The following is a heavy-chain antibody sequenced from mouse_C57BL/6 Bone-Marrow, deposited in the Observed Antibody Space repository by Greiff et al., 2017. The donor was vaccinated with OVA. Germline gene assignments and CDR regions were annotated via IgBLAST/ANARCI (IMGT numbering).Heavy chain of an antibody. J-gene: IGHJ1*03. CDR3: ASLRLRYFDV. Sequence: QVQLQQPGAELVKPGASVKLSCKASGSPFTGYGIPGVRQSPGQGLEWFGDIYPGSGSTNYNEKFKSKATLTVDTSSSTAYMQLSSLTSEDSAVYYCASLRLRYFDVWGTGTTVTVSS. CDR1: GSPFTGYG. D-gene: IGHD1-1*01. CDR2: IYPGSGST. V-gene: IGHV1-55*01.